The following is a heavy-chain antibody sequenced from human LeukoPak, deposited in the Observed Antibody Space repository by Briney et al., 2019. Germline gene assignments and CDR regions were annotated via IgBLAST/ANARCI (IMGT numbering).Heavy chain of an antibody. CDR3: SRGTDAYRCGNS. D-gene: IGHD5-24*01. CDR1: GGSFSGYY. CDR2: IHYSGSI. Sequence: SETLSLTCAVYGGSFSGYYWTWIRQPPGKGLEWIGEIHYSGSINYNPSLKSRVTISADTSNNHFSLKVNSVTAADTAVYYCSRGTDAYRCGNSWGQGTLVTVSS. J-gene: IGHJ4*02. V-gene: IGHV4-34*01.